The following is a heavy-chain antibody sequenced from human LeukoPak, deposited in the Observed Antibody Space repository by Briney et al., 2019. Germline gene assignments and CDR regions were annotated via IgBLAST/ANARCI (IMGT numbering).Heavy chain of an antibody. CDR1: GYTFTGYY. CDR3: ARDWNGDYWGRTYYFDY. CDR2: ISAYNGNT. Sequence: GASVKVSCKASGYTFTGYYMHWVRQAPGQGLEWMGWISAYNGNTNYAQKLQGRVTMTTDTSTSTAYMELRSLRSDDTAVYYCARDWNGDYWGRTYYFDYWGQGTLVTVSS. J-gene: IGHJ4*02. D-gene: IGHD4-17*01. V-gene: IGHV1-18*04.